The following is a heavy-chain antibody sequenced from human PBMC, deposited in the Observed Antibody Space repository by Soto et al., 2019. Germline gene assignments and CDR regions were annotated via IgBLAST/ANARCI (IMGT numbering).Heavy chain of an antibody. CDR3: ARNGDSSDYRGWFDP. J-gene: IGHJ5*02. CDR1: GFTVSSNY. V-gene: IGHV3-66*01. Sequence: EVQLVESGGGLVQPGGSLRLSCAASGFTVSSNYMSWVRQAPGKGLEWVSVIYSGGTTYYADSVKGRFTISRDNSKNTLYLQMNSRRAEDTAVYYWARNGDSSDYRGWFDPWGQGTLVTVSS. CDR2: IYSGGTT. D-gene: IGHD3-22*01.